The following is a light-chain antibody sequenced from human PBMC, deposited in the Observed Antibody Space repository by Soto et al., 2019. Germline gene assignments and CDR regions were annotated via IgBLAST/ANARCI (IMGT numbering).Light chain of an antibody. Sequence: EIVLTQSPGTLSLSPGERATLSCRASQSISSYLAWYQQKPGKAPKLLIYDASTRATGISARFSGSGSGTDFTLTISSLEPEDFAVYYCQQRSNGPETFGQGTKVEVK. CDR1: QSISSY. V-gene: IGKV3-11*01. CDR3: QQRSNGPET. CDR2: DAS. J-gene: IGKJ1*01.